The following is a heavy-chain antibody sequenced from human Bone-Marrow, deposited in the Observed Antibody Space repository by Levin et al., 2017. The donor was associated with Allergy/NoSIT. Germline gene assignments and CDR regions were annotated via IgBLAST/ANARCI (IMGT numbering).Heavy chain of an antibody. V-gene: IGHV3-23*01. J-gene: IGHJ4*02. CDR2: ISGSGGST. CDR1: GFTFSSYA. CDR3: AKRVGYSGYAPWDY. D-gene: IGHD5-12*01. Sequence: GESLKISCAASGFTFSSYAMSWVRQAPGKGLEWVSAISGSGGSTYYADSVKGRFTISRDNSKNTLYLQMNSLRAEDTAVYYCAKRVGYSGYAPWDYWGQGTLVTVSS.